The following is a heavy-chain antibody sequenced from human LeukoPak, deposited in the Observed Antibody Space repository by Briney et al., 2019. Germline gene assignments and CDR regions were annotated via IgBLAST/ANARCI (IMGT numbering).Heavy chain of an antibody. D-gene: IGHD6-13*01. J-gene: IGHJ6*03. CDR1: GYTFTIYD. CDR2: MNPNSDNT. CDR3: ARVRVGGSSSWYFRLYYYYYMDV. Sequence: ASVTVSFTAAGYTFTIYDINWVRQATGQGLERMGWMNPNSDNTGYAQKYQGRGTITRNTSISTAYMELSSLRSEDTAVYYCARVRVGGSSSWYFRLYYYYYMDVWGKGTTVTVSS. V-gene: IGHV1-8*03.